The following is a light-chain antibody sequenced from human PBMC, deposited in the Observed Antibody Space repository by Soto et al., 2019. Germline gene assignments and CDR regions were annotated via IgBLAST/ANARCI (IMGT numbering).Light chain of an antibody. J-gene: IGLJ2*01. CDR2: EDS. V-gene: IGLV2-8*01. CDR3: GSYAGSSSLV. Sequence: QSAPTQPPSASGSPGQSATISCTGTSSDVGAYNYISWYQQYPGKAPNLIIYEDSQRPSGVPNRFSGSKAGNTAPLTVSGLQPEDEADYCGGSYAGSSSLVFGGGTKLTVL. CDR1: SSDVGAYNY.